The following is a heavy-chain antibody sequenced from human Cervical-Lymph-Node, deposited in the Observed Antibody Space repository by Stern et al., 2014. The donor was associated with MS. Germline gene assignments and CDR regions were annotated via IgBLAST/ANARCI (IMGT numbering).Heavy chain of an antibody. Sequence: QVQLVESGGGVVQPGKSLRLSCAASGLTLSNNGMHWVRQAPGKGLEWVALIGYDGINKYYADSVKGRFTISRDTANNSLFLQMNSLRAEDTAVYYCAGGGGWTSAHWGQGTLVTVSS. CDR2: IGYDGINK. J-gene: IGHJ1*01. V-gene: IGHV3-33*01. CDR1: GLTLSNNG. CDR3: AGGGGWTSAH. D-gene: IGHD3-16*01.